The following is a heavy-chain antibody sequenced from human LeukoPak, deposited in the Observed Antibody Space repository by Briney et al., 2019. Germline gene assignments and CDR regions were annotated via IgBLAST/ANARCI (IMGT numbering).Heavy chain of an antibody. Sequence: GGSLRLSCEASGFTFSSYAMNWVLQVPGKGLEWVSSITGSGSDTYFVDSVKGRFTISRDNSKNTLYLQLNSLRAEDTAVYYCAKGTEGYCSGTICYPFDYWGRGTLVTVSS. D-gene: IGHD2-15*01. CDR1: GFTFSSYA. CDR3: AKGTEGYCSGTICYPFDY. J-gene: IGHJ4*02. V-gene: IGHV3-23*01. CDR2: ITGSGSDT.